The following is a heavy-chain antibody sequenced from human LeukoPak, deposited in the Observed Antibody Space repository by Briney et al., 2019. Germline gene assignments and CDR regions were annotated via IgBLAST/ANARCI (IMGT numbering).Heavy chain of an antibody. V-gene: IGHV3-20*04. CDR3: AKKAQYNGNYPLDY. D-gene: IGHD1-26*01. Sequence: GGSLRLSCAASGFTFNDYGLSWVRQAPGKGLEWVSDINWNGGSTGYADSVKGRFTISRDNAKNSLYLQMNSLRAEDTALYFCAKKAQYNGNYPLDYWGQGTLVTVSS. J-gene: IGHJ4*02. CDR2: INWNGGST. CDR1: GFTFNDYG.